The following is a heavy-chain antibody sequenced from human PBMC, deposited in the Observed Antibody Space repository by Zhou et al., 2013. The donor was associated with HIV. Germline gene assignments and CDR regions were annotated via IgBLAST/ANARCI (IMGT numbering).Heavy chain of an antibody. J-gene: IGHJ4*02. CDR1: GGTFNNYA. D-gene: IGHD3-10*01. V-gene: IGHV1-69*11. Sequence: QVQLVQSGAEVKKPGSSVKVSCKASGGTFNNYAISWVRQVPGQGLEWMGGIIPLLSTANYAQSFQGRVTITADESTSTAYMELSSLRSEDTTVYYCARPYGSDNYYNLGFDYWGQGSLITVSS. CDR3: ARPYGSDNYYNLGFDY. CDR2: IIPLLSTA.